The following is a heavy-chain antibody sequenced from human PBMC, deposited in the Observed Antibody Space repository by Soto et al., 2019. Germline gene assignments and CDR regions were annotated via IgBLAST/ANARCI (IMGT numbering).Heavy chain of an antibody. CDR3: ARVSFETSGYADY. CDR2: INAANGNT. CDR1: GYIFSTYT. J-gene: IGHJ4*02. Sequence: ASVKVSCKASGYIFSTYTMHWVRQAPGQRLEWMGWINAANGNTKYSQNFQGRVTISRDTSASTAYLELSSLRSEDTAVYYCARVSFETSGYADYWGQGTLVTVSS. V-gene: IGHV1-3*01. D-gene: IGHD3-22*01.